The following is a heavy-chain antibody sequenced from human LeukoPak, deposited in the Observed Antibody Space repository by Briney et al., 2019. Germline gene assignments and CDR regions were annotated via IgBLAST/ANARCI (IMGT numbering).Heavy chain of an antibody. CDR3: AKGSIAANHPGGGFFDY. CDR2: ISGSGGST. Sequence: HPGGSLRLSCAASGFTFSSYAMSWVRQAPGKGLEWVSAISGSGGSTYYADSVKGRFTISRDNSKNTLYLQMNSLRAEDTAVYYCAKGSIAANHPGGGFFDYWGQGTLVTVSS. J-gene: IGHJ4*02. V-gene: IGHV3-23*01. CDR1: GFTFSSYA. D-gene: IGHD6-25*01.